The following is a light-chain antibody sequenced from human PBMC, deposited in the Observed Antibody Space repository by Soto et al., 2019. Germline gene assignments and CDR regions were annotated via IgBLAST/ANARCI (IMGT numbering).Light chain of an antibody. CDR2: SAS. J-gene: IGKJ3*01. CDR1: QSISRY. Sequence: DVQMTQSPSSLSASVGDRVTVTFRAGQSISRYFNWYQQRPGKAPKLLIYSASTLQTGVPSRFSGSGSATDFTLTISSLQPEDFATYYCQQSYNGPFTFGPGTKVDIK. V-gene: IGKV1-39*01. CDR3: QQSYNGPFT.